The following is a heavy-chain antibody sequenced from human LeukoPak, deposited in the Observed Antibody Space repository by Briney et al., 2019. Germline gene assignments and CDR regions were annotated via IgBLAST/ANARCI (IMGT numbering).Heavy chain of an antibody. CDR1: GYTFTNYY. V-gene: IGHV1-46*01. D-gene: IGHD5-24*01. CDR2: INPSGGST. Sequence: ASVKVSCKASGYTFTNYYMHWVRQAPGQGLEWMGIINPSGGSTSYAQKFQGRVTMTRDTSTSTVYMELSSLRSEDTAEYYCARESRDGYNLGYWGQGTLVTVSS. J-gene: IGHJ4*02. CDR3: ARESRDGYNLGY.